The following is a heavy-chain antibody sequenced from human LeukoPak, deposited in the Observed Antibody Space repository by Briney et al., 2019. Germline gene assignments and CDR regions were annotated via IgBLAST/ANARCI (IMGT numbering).Heavy chain of an antibody. D-gene: IGHD5-12*01. CDR2: ISSGGNTI. J-gene: IGHJ4*02. Sequence: GGSLRLSCAASGFTFSSYSMNWVRQAPGKGLEWVSYISSGGNTIYYADSVKGRFTISRDNAKNSLYLQMNSLRAEDTAVYYCARANTDSGYDHTAGGDFDYWGQGTLVTVSS. V-gene: IGHV3-48*04. CDR1: GFTFSSYS. CDR3: ARANTDSGYDHTAGGDFDY.